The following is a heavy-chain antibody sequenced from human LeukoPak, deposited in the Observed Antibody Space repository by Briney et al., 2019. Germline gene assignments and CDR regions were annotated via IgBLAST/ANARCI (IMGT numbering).Heavy chain of an antibody. V-gene: IGHV4-30-4*08. D-gene: IGHD3-16*01. J-gene: IGHJ5*02. CDR2: IYYSGST. Sequence: SETLSLTCTVSGGSISSGDYYWSWIRQPPEKGLEWIGYIYYSGSTYYNPSLTSRVTISVDTSKNQFSLKLSSVTAADTAVYYCARLAVGVGGNNWLDPWGQGTLVTVSS. CDR3: ARLAVGVGGNNWLDP. CDR1: GGSISSGDYY.